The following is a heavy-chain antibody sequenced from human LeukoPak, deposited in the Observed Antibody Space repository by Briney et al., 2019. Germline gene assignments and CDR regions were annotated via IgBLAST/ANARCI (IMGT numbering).Heavy chain of an antibody. D-gene: IGHD6-6*01. CDR2: INPNSGGT. Sequence: GASVKVSCKASGYTFTSYDINWVRQAPGQGLEWMGWINPNSGGTNYAQKFQGRVTMTRDTSISTAYMELSRLRSDDTAVYYCARASYYFDYWGQGTLVTVSS. J-gene: IGHJ4*02. CDR3: ARASYYFDY. CDR1: GYTFTSYD. V-gene: IGHV1-2*02.